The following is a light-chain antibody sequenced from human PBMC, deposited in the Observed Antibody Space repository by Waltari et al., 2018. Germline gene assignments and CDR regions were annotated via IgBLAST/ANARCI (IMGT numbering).Light chain of an antibody. J-gene: IGKJ1*01. CDR2: GGS. CDR1: QSLLHSNGNTY. CDR3: VQAIAFPWT. V-gene: IGKV2-40*01. Sequence: DVVMTQTPLSLPITPGEPASISCRSSQSLLHSNGNTYFHWYLQKPGQSPQLLIYGGSNRASGVPDRFSGSGSGTDFTLKISKVEAEDVGVYYCVQAIAFPWTFGQGTKVEIK.